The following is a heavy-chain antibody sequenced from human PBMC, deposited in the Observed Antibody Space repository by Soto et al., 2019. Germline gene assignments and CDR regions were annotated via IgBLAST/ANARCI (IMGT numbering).Heavy chain of an antibody. CDR2: IDWNGGST. CDR1: GFTFDDYA. V-gene: IGHV3-9*01. CDR3: VKGRGSYFVYFGLDV. J-gene: IGHJ6*02. D-gene: IGHD1-26*01. Sequence: EVQLVESGGGLVQPGRSLRLSCVASGFTFDDYAMHWVRQTPGKGLEWVSSIDWNGGSTGYADSVKGRFTISRDNARNSLYLQMNSLRPEDTALYYCVKGRGSYFVYFGLDVWGQGTTVTVSS.